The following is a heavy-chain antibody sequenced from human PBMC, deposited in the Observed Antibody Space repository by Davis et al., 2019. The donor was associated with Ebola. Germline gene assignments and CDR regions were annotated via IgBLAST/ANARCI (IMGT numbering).Heavy chain of an antibody. CDR1: GYTFIDNS. Sequence: AASVKVSCKASGYTFIDNSIHWVRQAPGQGLEWVGRINPNTGGTLYARNFEGRVTMTRDTSINTAYMELRRLRSDDTAIYFCARELSSYGDYAWAFWGQGTLVTVSS. CDR2: INPNTGGT. CDR3: ARELSSYGDYAWAF. J-gene: IGHJ4*02. V-gene: IGHV1-2*06. D-gene: IGHD4-17*01.